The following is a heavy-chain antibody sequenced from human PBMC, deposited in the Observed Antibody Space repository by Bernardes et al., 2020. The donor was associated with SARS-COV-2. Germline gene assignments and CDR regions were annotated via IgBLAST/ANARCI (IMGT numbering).Heavy chain of an antibody. CDR1: GFTFSSYA. CDR3: QMTTVTTFIDY. Sequence: GGSLRLSCAASGFTFSSYAMSWVRQAPGKGLEWVSTISISGAGAYFADSVKGRFTISRDNSKNTLYLQMNSLRAEDTAVYYCQMTTVTTFIDYWGQGTLVTVSS. J-gene: IGHJ4*02. D-gene: IGHD4-17*01. V-gene: IGHV3-23*01. CDR2: ISISGAGA.